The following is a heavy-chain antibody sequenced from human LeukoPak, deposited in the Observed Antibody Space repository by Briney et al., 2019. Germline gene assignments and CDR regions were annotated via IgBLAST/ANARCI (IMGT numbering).Heavy chain of an antibody. CDR2: IYSGGCT. J-gene: IGHJ3*02. V-gene: IGHV3-53*01. D-gene: IGHD2-15*01. CDR3: ARLGCSGGSCYSNAFDI. CDR1: GFTVSSDY. Sequence: GGSLRLSCVASGFTVSSDYMSWVRQAPGKGLEWVSVIYSGGCTYYAESVKGRFTISRDSFKNTLYLQMSNLRADDTALYYCARLGCSGGSCYSNAFDIWGQGTMVTVSS.